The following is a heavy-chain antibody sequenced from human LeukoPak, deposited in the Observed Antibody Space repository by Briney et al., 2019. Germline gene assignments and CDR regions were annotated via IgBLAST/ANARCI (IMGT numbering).Heavy chain of an antibody. CDR1: GYTFTSYD. J-gene: IGHJ3*02. D-gene: IGHD2-21*01. CDR2: MNPNSGNT. CDR3: AGGDNHIVVVIAIVDAFDI. V-gene: IGHV1-8*01. Sequence: GASVKVSCKASGYTFTSYDINWVRQATGQGLEWMGWMNPNSGNTGYAQKFQGRVTMTRNTSISTAYMELSSLRSEDTAVYYCAGGDNHIVVVIAIVDAFDIWGQGTMVTVSS.